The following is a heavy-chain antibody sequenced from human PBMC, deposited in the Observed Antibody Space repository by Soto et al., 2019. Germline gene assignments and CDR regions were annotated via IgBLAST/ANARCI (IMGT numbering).Heavy chain of an antibody. CDR3: ARRAQGSFNATAIYFYFDN. Sequence: ASVKVSCKTSGYIFTDHLVHWVRQSPGQGLEWVGWVHPDSGGTNVAQRFQDRVTMTADTSISTAYMELTRLRPDDTAIFYCARRAQGSFNATAIYFYFDNWGQGTPVTVSS. D-gene: IGHD2-21*01. CDR1: GYIFTDHL. V-gene: IGHV1-2*02. J-gene: IGHJ4*02. CDR2: VHPDSGGT.